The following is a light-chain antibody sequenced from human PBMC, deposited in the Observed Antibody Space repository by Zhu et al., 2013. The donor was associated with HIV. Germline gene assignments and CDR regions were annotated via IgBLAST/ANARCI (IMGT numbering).Light chain of an antibody. V-gene: IGKV1-9*01. CDR3: QQLLDYPIT. Sequence: DIQLTQSPSFLSASVGDRVRITCRASQGISTYLAWYQQKPGQAPKLLIYGASILHSGVPSRFSGGGSGTDFTLTISSLQPEDLATYYCQQLLDYPITFGQGTRLEIK. CDR1: QGISTY. J-gene: IGKJ5*01. CDR2: GAS.